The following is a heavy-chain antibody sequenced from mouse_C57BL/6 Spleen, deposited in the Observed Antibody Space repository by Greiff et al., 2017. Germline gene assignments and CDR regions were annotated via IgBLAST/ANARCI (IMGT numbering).Heavy chain of an antibody. V-gene: IGHV5-6*01. CDR3: ARHPVARAYAMDY. J-gene: IGHJ4*01. CDR1: GFTFSSYG. Sequence: EVQVVESGGDLVKPGGSLKLSCAASGFTFSSYGMSWVRQTPDKRLEWVATISSGGSYTYYPDSVKGRFTISRDNAKNTLYLQMSSLKSEDTAMYYCARHPVARAYAMDYGGQGTSVTVSS. CDR2: ISSGGSYT. D-gene: IGHD3-3*01.